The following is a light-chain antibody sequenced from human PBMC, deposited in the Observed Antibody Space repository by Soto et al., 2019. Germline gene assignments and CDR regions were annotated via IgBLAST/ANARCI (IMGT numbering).Light chain of an antibody. CDR3: QQYGSSPPFT. CDR1: QSVSSRY. J-gene: IGKJ2*01. V-gene: IGKV3-20*01. CDR2: GAS. Sequence: EIVLTQSPGTLSLSPGERATHSCRASQSVSSRYLAWYQQKPGQAPRLLMYGASNRATGIPDRFSGSGSGTDFTLTISRLEPEDFAVYFCQQYGSSPPFTFGQGTKVEIK.